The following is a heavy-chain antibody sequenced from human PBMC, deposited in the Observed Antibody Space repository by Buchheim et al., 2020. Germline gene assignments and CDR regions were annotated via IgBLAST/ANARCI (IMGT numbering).Heavy chain of an antibody. CDR2: VKHDGSEQ. V-gene: IGHV3-7*01. CDR3: VKGNPAGYGSSWYMD. CDR1: GFTFSTYW. J-gene: IGHJ4*02. D-gene: IGHD6-13*01. Sequence: EVQLVESGGGLVQPGGSLRLSCAASGFTFSTYWMTWVRQAPGKGLEWVANVKHDGSEQHYVESVKGRFTIARDNAKNSLSLQMNSLRDEDTAVYYCVKGNPAGYGSSWYMDWGQGTL.